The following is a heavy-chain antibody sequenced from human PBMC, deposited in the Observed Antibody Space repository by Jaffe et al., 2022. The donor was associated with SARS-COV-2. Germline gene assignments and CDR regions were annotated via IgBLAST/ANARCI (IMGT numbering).Heavy chain of an antibody. Sequence: QVQLQESGPGLVKPSETLSLTCTVSGGSISSYYWSWIRQPPGKGLEWIGYIYYSGSTNYNPSLKSRVTISVDTSKNQFSLKLSSVTAADTAVYYCARGLPKSSAYYDYVWGSSIYYFDYWGQGTLVTVSS. CDR2: IYYSGST. V-gene: IGHV4-59*01. D-gene: IGHD3-16*01. CDR3: ARGLPKSSAYYDYVWGSSIYYFDY. CDR1: GGSISSYY. J-gene: IGHJ4*02.